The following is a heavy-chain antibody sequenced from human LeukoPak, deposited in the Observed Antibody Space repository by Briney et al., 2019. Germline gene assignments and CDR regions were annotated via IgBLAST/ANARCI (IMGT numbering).Heavy chain of an antibody. CDR2: ISSSSYI. CDR1: GFTFSSYS. D-gene: IGHD3-10*01. CDR3: AKDFLGYYGSGSYYVQRFFDY. Sequence: GGSLRLSCAASGFTFSSYSMNWVRQAPGKGLEWVSSISSSSYIYYADSVKGRFTISRDNSKNTLYLQMNSLRAEDTAVYYCAKDFLGYYGSGSYYVQRFFDYWGQGTLVTVSS. J-gene: IGHJ4*02. V-gene: IGHV3-21*04.